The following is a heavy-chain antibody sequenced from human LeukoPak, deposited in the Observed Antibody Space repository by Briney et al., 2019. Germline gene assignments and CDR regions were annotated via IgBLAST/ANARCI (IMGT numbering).Heavy chain of an antibody. D-gene: IGHD1-26*01. V-gene: IGHV3-21*01. CDR3: ARGSASLMHYSGSYCDY. Sequence: GGSLRLSCAASGFTFSRYSLNWVRQAPGKGLEWVSSISTSSSYIYYADSVKGRFTISRDNAKNSLYLQMNSLRAEDTAVYYCARGSASLMHYSGSYCDYWGQGTLVTVSS. CDR1: GFTFSRYS. CDR2: ISTSSSYI. J-gene: IGHJ4*02.